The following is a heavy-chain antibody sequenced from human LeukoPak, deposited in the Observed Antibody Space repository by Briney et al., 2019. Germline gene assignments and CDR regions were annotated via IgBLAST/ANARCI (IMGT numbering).Heavy chain of an antibody. CDR3: AKGNNSLSFNFDY. Sequence: GGSLRLSCAASGFHFRDFSMHWVRQVPGKGLEWVSLVSGDGDTTHYADSVKGRFTISRDNNKNSPFLQMNSLRVEDTAFYYCAKGNNSLSFNFDYWGQGALVTVSS. CDR1: GFHFRDFS. J-gene: IGHJ4*02. D-gene: IGHD2/OR15-2a*01. V-gene: IGHV3-43*02. CDR2: VSGDGDTT.